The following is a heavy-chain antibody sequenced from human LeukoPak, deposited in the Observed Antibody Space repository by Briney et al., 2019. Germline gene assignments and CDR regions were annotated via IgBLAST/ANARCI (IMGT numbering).Heavy chain of an antibody. Sequence: SVKVSCKASGGTFSSYAISWVRQAPGQGLEWMGGIIPIFGTANSAQKFQGRVTITADESTSTAYMELSSLRSEDTAVYYCARSVSTGVVAATFDYWGQGTLVTVSS. CDR2: IIPIFGTA. D-gene: IGHD2-15*01. CDR1: GGTFSSYA. J-gene: IGHJ4*02. CDR3: ARSVSTGVVAATFDY. V-gene: IGHV1-69*01.